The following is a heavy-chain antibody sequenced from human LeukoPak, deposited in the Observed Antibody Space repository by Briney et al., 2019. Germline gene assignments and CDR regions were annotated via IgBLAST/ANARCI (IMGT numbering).Heavy chain of an antibody. Sequence: PSETLSLTCAVYGGSFSAYYWSWLRQPPGKGLEWIGEINQSGSTNYNPSLKSRVTISVDTSKTQFSLKLSSVTAADTAVYYCARLVLWFGESLEIWGQGTMVTVSS. D-gene: IGHD3-10*01. CDR2: INQSGST. V-gene: IGHV4-34*01. J-gene: IGHJ3*02. CDR1: GGSFSAYY. CDR3: ARLVLWFGESLEI.